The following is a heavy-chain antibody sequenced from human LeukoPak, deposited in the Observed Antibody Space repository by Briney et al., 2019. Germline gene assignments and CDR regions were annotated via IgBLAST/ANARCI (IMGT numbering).Heavy chain of an antibody. CDR3: ARNRYYYGSRNYGVPTWFDP. CDR2: INHSGST. J-gene: IGHJ5*02. CDR1: DGSFSGYY. D-gene: IGHD3-10*01. V-gene: IGHV4-34*01. Sequence: PSETLSLTCAVYDGSFSGYYWSWIRQPPGKGLEWIGEINHSGSTNYNPSLKSRVTISVDTSKNQISLKLSSVTAADTAVYYCARNRYYYGSRNYGVPTWFDPWGQGTLVTVSS.